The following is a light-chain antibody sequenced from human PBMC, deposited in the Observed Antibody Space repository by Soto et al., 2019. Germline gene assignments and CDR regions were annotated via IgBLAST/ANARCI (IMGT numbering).Light chain of an antibody. CDR3: SSYTRSSTYV. J-gene: IGLJ1*01. CDR2: EVS. Sequence: QSALTQPASVSGSPGQSITISCTGTSSDVGFYNYVSWYQQHPGKAPKLMIYEVSNRPSGVSNHFSGSKSGNTASLTISGLQAEDEADYYCSSYTRSSTYVFGTGTKLTVL. CDR1: SSDVGFYNY. V-gene: IGLV2-14*01.